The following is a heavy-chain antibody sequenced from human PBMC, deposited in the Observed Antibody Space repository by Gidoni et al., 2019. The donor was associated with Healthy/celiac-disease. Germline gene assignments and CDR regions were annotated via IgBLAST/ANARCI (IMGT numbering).Heavy chain of an antibody. CDR3: ARGRYHDSSGFPY. CDR1: GPSFSGYY. V-gene: IGHV4-34*01. D-gene: IGHD3-22*01. Sequence: QVQLQQWGAGLLQPSATLSLTCAMSGPSFSGYYWSWIRQSPGRGLEWIAEITHTGSTNYKPSLRSRVTISVDASKNQFSLQLRSVTAADTAVYYCARGRYHDSSGFPYWGQGTLVTVSS. CDR2: ITHTGST. J-gene: IGHJ4*02.